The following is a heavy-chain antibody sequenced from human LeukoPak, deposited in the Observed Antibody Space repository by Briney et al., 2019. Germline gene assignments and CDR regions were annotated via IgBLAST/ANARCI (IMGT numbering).Heavy chain of an antibody. J-gene: IGHJ6*02. CDR3: AKDSSITNYYYGMDV. V-gene: IGHV3-23*01. CDR2: ISGSGGST. CDR1: GFTFSSYG. D-gene: IGHD2-2*01. Sequence: SGGSLRLSCAASGFTFSSYGMHWVRQAPGKGLEWVSAISGSGGSTYYADSVKGRFTISRDNSKNTLYLQMNSLRAEDTALYHCAKDSSITNYYYGMDVWGQGTTVTVSS.